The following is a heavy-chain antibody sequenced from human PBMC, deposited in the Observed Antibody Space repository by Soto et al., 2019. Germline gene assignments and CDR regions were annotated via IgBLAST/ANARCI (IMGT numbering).Heavy chain of an antibody. CDR3: ARVTYYYDSSDPDVDWYFDL. CDR1: GGSISSGGYY. J-gene: IGHJ2*01. Sequence: QVQLQESGPGLVKPSQTLSLTCTVSGGSISSGGYYWSWIRQHPGKGLEWIGYIYYSGSTYYNPSLKSRVTISVDTSKNQFSLELSSVTAADTAVYYCARVTYYYDSSDPDVDWYFDLWGRGTLVTVSS. D-gene: IGHD3-22*01. CDR2: IYYSGST. V-gene: IGHV4-31*03.